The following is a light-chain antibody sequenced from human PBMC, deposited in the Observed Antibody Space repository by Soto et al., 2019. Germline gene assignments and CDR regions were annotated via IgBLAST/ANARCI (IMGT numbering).Light chain of an antibody. J-gene: IGLJ1*01. Sequence: QSALTQPASVSGSPGRSITISCTGTSSDVGSYDFVSWYQHHPGKAPKLMIYEVSNRPSGISNRFSGSKSGNTASLTISGLQAEDEADYYCTSYTNNNTLVFGTGTKLTVL. CDR3: TSYTNNNTLV. CDR2: EVS. V-gene: IGLV2-14*01. CDR1: SSDVGSYDF.